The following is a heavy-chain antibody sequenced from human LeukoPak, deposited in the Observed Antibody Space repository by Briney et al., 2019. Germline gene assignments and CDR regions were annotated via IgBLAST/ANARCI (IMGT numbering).Heavy chain of an antibody. CDR1: GGSISSYY. CDR3: ARESYYYDSSGPTGDAFDI. J-gene: IGHJ3*02. Sequence: SETLSLTCTVSGGSISSYYWSWIRQPPGKGLEWIGYIYYSGSTNYNPSLKSRVTISVDTSKNQFSLKLSSVTAADTAVYYCARESYYYDSSGPTGDAFDIWGQGTMVTVSS. V-gene: IGHV4-59*01. CDR2: IYYSGST. D-gene: IGHD3-22*01.